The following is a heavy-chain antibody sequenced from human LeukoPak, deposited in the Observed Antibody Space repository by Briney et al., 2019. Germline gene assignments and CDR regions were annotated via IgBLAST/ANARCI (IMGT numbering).Heavy chain of an antibody. D-gene: IGHD1-26*01. CDR3: AREGHPTLSGYYYHYMDV. J-gene: IGHJ6*03. CDR2: ISAYNGNT. V-gene: IGHV1-18*01. CDR1: GYTFTSYG. Sequence: GASVKVSCKASGYTFTSYGISWVRQAPGQGLEWMGWISAYNGNTNYAQKLQGRVTMTTDTSTSTAYMELRSLRSDDTAVYYCAREGHPTLSGYYYHYMDVWGKGTTVTVSS.